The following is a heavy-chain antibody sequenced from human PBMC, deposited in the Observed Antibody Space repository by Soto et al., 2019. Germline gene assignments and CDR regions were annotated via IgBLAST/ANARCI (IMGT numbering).Heavy chain of an antibody. V-gene: IGHV4-59*12. D-gene: IGHD2-2*01. CDR1: GVSIRGYY. Sequence: SETLSLSCTGPGVSIRGYYGSWIRQPPGKGLEWIGYMYNTGSTVYNPSFKSRVTISVDRSKNQFSLKLSSVTAADTAVYYCARVPDRWGQGTLVTVS. CDR2: MYNTGST. CDR3: ARVPDR. J-gene: IGHJ5*02.